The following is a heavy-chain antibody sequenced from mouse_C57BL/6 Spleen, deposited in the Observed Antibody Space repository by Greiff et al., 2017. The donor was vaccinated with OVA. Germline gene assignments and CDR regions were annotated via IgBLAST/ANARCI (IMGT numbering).Heavy chain of an antibody. CDR3: TRDTVVEEAWFAY. Sequence: VHVKQSGTVLARPGASVKMSCKTSGYTFTSYWMHWVKQRPGQGLEWIGAIYPGNSDTSYNQKFKGKAKLTAVTSASTAYMELSSLTNEDSAVYYCTRDTVVEEAWFAYWGQGTLVTVSA. V-gene: IGHV1-5*01. CDR1: GYTFTSYW. J-gene: IGHJ3*01. CDR2: IYPGNSDT. D-gene: IGHD1-1*01.